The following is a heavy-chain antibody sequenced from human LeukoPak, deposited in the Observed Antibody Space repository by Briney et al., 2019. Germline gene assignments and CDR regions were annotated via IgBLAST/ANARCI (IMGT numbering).Heavy chain of an antibody. J-gene: IGHJ3*02. CDR1: GFTFSSDT. V-gene: IGHV3-21*01. Sequence: GGSLRLSCAVSGFTFSSDTMNWVRQAPGKGLEWVSSITGSSTYIYYADSVKGRFTISRDNVKNSLYLQMNNLGAEDTAVYYCARDSNYYDSRGNDAFDIWGRGNDAFDIWGQGTMVTVSS. CDR2: ITGSSTYI. D-gene: IGHD3-22*01. CDR3: ARDSNYYDSRGNDAFDIWGRGNDAFDI.